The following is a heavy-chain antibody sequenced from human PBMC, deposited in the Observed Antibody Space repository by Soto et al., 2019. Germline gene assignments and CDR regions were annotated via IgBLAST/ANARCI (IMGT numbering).Heavy chain of an antibody. J-gene: IGHJ3*02. V-gene: IGHV3-23*01. D-gene: IGHD3-10*01. Sequence: LRLSCAASGFTFSSYAMSWVRQAPGKGLEWVSAISGSGGSTYYADSVKGRFTISRDNSKNTLYLQMNSLRAEDTAVYYCAKDLVYYGSGSYYKAHAFDIWGQGTMVTVSS. CDR2: ISGSGGST. CDR3: AKDLVYYGSGSYYKAHAFDI. CDR1: GFTFSSYA.